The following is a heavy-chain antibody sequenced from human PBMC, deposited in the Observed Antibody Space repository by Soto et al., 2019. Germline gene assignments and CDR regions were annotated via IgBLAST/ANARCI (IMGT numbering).Heavy chain of an antibody. CDR2: ISGSAGT. CDR1: GFTFRTYA. J-gene: IGHJ4*02. V-gene: IGHV3-23*01. CDR3: AKEKDYDFNWGSDRFTSHD. D-gene: IGHD3-16*02. Sequence: GGSLRLSCTASGFTFRTYAMTWFRQAPGKGLEWVSAISGSAGTFYATSVKGRFTISRDNSRSTVYLQMHSLRAEDSAIYYCAKEKDYDFNWGSDRFTSHDWGRGPMVTVSS.